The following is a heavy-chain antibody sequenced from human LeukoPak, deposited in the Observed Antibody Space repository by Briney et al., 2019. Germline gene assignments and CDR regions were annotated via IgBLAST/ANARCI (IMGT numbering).Heavy chain of an antibody. Sequence: PGRSLRLSCAASGFTFSSYGMHWVRQAPGKGLEWVAVIWYDGSNKYYADSVKGRFTISRDNSKNTLYLQMNSLRAEDTAVYYCARDYDFWSGHYNPRFDYWGQGTLVTVSS. D-gene: IGHD3-3*01. CDR3: ARDYDFWSGHYNPRFDY. V-gene: IGHV3-33*01. CDR2: IWYDGSNK. CDR1: GFTFSSYG. J-gene: IGHJ4*02.